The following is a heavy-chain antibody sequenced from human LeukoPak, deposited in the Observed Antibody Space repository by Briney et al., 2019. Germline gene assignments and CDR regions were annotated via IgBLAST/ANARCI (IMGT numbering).Heavy chain of an antibody. D-gene: IGHD3-10*01. CDR3: AKDLTPRPRSGSFRFDP. Sequence: SETLSLTCAVYGGSFSGYYWSWIRQPPGKGLEWIGEINHSGSTNYNPSLKSRVTISVDTSKNQFSLKLSSVTAADTAVYYCAKDLTPRPRSGSFRFDPWGQGTLVTVSS. CDR2: INHSGST. CDR1: GGSFSGYY. V-gene: IGHV4-34*01. J-gene: IGHJ5*02.